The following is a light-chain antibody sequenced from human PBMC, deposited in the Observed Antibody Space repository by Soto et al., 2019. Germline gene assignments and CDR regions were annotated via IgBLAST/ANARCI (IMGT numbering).Light chain of an antibody. CDR3: QQYNSYSRT. Sequence: DIQMTQSPSILSASVGDRVTITCRASQSISSWLAWYQQKPGKAPNLLIHKASHLESGVPSRFSGSGSGTEFTLTINSLQPEDFATYYCQQYNSYSRTFGQGTKVDIK. CDR1: QSISSW. CDR2: KAS. J-gene: IGKJ1*01. V-gene: IGKV1-5*03.